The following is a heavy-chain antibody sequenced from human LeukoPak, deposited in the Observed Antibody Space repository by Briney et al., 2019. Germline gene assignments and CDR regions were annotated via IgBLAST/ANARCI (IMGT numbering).Heavy chain of an antibody. Sequence: PSETLSLTCTVSGGSISSYNWGWIRQSPGKGLEWIGNIYYSGSTKYNPSLKSRVTISVDTSKNQFSLKLSSVTAADTAVYYCVRDCSGGGCYYNWGQGTLVTVSS. V-gene: IGHV4-59*01. D-gene: IGHD2-15*01. CDR2: IYYSGST. CDR1: GGSISSYN. CDR3: VRDCSGGGCYYN. J-gene: IGHJ4*02.